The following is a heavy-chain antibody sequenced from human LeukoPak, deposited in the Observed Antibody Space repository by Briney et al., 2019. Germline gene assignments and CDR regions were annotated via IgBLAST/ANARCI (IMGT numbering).Heavy chain of an antibody. V-gene: IGHV3-21*01. CDR1: GFTFSSYE. CDR2: ISSSSSYI. Sequence: GGSLRLSCAASGFTFSSYEMNWVRQAPGRGLEWVSSISSSSSYIYYADSVKGRFTIYRDNAKNSLYLQMNSLRAEDTAVYYCARDWDTWAPFDYWGQGTLVTVSS. CDR3: ARDWDTWAPFDY. J-gene: IGHJ4*02. D-gene: IGHD5-18*01.